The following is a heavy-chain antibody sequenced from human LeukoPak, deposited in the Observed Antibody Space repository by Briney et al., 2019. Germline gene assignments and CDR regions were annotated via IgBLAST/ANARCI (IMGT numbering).Heavy chain of an antibody. D-gene: IGHD2-2*01. Sequence: GGSLRLSCAASEFDFSSHAMTWVRQAPGKGLEWVSAISISGSKTYYADSVKGRFTISRDNSKNTLYLQMNSLRAEDTAVYYCASDLVVPDAFDIWGQGTMVTVSS. V-gene: IGHV3-23*01. CDR3: ASDLVVPDAFDI. J-gene: IGHJ3*02. CDR2: ISISGSKT. CDR1: EFDFSSHA.